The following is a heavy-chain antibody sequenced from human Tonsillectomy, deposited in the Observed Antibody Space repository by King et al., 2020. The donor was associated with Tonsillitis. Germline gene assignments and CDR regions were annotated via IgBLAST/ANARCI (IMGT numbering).Heavy chain of an antibody. D-gene: IGHD1-1*01. V-gene: IGHV3-33*08. J-gene: IGHJ4*02. CDR1: GFTFSNFD. Sequence: VQLVESGEGVVQPGRSLRLSCVGSGFTFSNFDMHWVRQAPGKGLEWVALIWYDGSNQHYADSVQGRFTISRDNSKNTLYLQMNSLRADDTALYYCARDLEEHYFDYWGQGSLVTVSS. CDR2: IWYDGSNQ. CDR3: ARDLEEHYFDY.